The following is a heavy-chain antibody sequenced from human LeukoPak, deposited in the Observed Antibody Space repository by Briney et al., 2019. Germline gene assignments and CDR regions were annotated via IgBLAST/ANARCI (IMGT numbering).Heavy chain of an antibody. J-gene: IGHJ4*02. V-gene: IGHV4-4*07. Sequence: PSETLSLTCTVSGGSISSYYWSWIRQPAGKGLEWIGRIYTSGSTNYNPSLKSRVTMSVDTSKNQFSLKLSSVTAADTAIYYCATHHYTSGKRALDYWGQGTLVTVSS. CDR2: IYTSGST. D-gene: IGHD3-10*01. CDR1: GGSISSYY. CDR3: ATHHYTSGKRALDY.